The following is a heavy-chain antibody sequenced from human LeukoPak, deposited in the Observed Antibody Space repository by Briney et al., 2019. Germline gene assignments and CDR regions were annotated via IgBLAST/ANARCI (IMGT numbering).Heavy chain of an antibody. CDR3: ARDSVAGTSLGY. CDR2: IYSGGST. Sequence: GGSLRLSCAASGFTVSSNYMSWVRRAPGKGLEWVSVIYSGGSTYYADSVKGRFTISRDNSKNTLYLQMNSLRAEDTAVYYCARDSVAGTSLGYWGQGTLVTVSS. V-gene: IGHV3-66*01. D-gene: IGHD6-19*01. CDR1: GFTVSSNY. J-gene: IGHJ4*02.